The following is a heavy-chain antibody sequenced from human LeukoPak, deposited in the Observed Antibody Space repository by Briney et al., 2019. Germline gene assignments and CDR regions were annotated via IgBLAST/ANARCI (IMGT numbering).Heavy chain of an antibody. V-gene: IGHV3-53*01. Sequence: GGSLRLSCAASGFTVSSNYMSWVRQAPGKGLEWVSVIYSGGSTYYADSVKGRFTISRDNSKNTLYLQMNSLRAEDTAVYYCAGVESSSWPHFDYWGQGTLVTVSS. CDR1: GFTVSSNY. CDR2: IYSGGST. J-gene: IGHJ4*02. CDR3: AGVESSSWPHFDY. D-gene: IGHD6-13*01.